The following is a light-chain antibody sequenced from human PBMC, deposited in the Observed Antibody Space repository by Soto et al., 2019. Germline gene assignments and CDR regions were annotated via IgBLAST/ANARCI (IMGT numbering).Light chain of an antibody. CDR2: GAS. CDR3: QQYKIWPEG. CDR1: QSVGSN. V-gene: IGKV3-15*01. Sequence: EMVMTQSPATLSVSPGERAALSCRASQSVGSNLAWYQQKPGQAPRLLIYGASTRATAIPARFSGSGSGTEFTLTISSLQSEDFAVYCFQQYKIWPEGFGGGTKLEIK. J-gene: IGKJ4*01.